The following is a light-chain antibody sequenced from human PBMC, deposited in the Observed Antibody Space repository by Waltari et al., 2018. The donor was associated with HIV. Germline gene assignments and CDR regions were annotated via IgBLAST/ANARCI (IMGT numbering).Light chain of an antibody. Sequence: DIVLSKHLLSLIVRLGEPAPILCTSSKSLLQSNAYNYLDWYLQKPGQSPQLLIYVVSRRASGVPDRFSGSVSGTDFTLKISRVAAEDVGIYYCMQSLQTPYTFGRGTELEIK. CDR1: KSLLQSNAYNY. J-gene: IGKJ2*01. CDR3: MQSLQTPYT. CDR2: VVS. V-gene: IGKV2-28*01.